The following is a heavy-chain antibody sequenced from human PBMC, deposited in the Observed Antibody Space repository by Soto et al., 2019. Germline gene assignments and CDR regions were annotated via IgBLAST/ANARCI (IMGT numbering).Heavy chain of an antibody. J-gene: IGHJ4*02. Sequence: QVQLVQSGAEVKKPGASVKVSCKASGYTFTSYAMHWVRQAPGQRLEWMGWINAGNGNTKYSQKFQGRVTITRDTSASTAYMELSSLRSEDTAGYYCARELVLRRSSGASSAGYWGQGTLVIVSS. CDR3: ARELVLRRSSGASSAGY. CDR2: INAGNGNT. CDR1: GYTFTSYA. V-gene: IGHV1-3*01. D-gene: IGHD6-25*01.